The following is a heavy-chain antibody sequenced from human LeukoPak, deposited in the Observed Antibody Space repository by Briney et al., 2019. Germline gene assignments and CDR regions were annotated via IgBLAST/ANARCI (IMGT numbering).Heavy chain of an antibody. CDR1: GFTFTSYS. D-gene: IGHD4-23*01. CDR3: ARDPTAVANLPQYYLDY. V-gene: IGHV3-48*01. CDR2: ISSSSSTI. Sequence: PGGSLRLSCAASGFTFTSYSMSWVRQAPGKGLEWVSYISSSSSTIYYADSVKGRFTISRDNAKNSLYLQMNSLRVEDTAVYYCARDPTAVANLPQYYLDYWGQGILVTVSS. J-gene: IGHJ4*02.